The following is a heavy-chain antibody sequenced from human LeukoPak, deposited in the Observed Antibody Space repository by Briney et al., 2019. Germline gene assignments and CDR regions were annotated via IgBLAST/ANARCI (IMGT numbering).Heavy chain of an antibody. D-gene: IGHD3-3*01. J-gene: IGHJ4*02. CDR2: IIPIFGTA. CDR1: GGTFSSYA. V-gene: IGHV1-69*13. CDR3: ARGSLEYDLWSGYSPFY. Sequence: ASVKVSCKASGGTFSSYAISWVRQAPGQGLEWMGGIIPIFGTANYAQKFQGRVTITADESTSTAYMELSSLRSEDTAVYYCARGSLEYDLWSGYSPFYWGQGTLVTVSS.